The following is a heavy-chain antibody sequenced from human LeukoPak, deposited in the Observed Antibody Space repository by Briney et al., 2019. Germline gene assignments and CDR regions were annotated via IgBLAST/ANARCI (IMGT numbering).Heavy chain of an antibody. CDR2: IKPNSGDT. V-gene: IGHV1-2*02. D-gene: IGHD2-8*01. Sequence: ASVKVSCKAFGYTFTDYHMHWVRQAPGQGLEWMGWIKPNSGDTNYAQKFQGRVTMTRDTTISTAYMELSRLRSDDTAVFYCATLMAHLDYWGQGTLVTVSS. CDR3: ATLMAHLDY. CDR1: GYTFTDYH. J-gene: IGHJ4*02.